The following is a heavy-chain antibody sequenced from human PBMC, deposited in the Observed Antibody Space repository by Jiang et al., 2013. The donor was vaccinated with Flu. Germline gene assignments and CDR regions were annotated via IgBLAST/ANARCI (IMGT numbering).Heavy chain of an antibody. D-gene: IGHD6-19*01. V-gene: IGHV1-46*01. Sequence: GAEVKKPGASVKVSCKASGYTFTRYILHWVRQAPGQGLEWIGMINPSGGSTTYAQKFQGRLTLTSDTSTSTVSMDLRSLRSEDTAVYYCGQLDYWGHGTLVSVS. J-gene: IGHJ4*01. CDR2: INPSGGST. CDR3: GQLDY. CDR1: GYTFTRYI.